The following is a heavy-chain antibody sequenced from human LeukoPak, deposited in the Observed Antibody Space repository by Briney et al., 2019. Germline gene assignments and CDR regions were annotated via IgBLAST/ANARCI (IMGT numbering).Heavy chain of an antibody. CDR1: GLSFSGQW. D-gene: IGHD1-1*01. CDR3: AREERESGGWDV. V-gene: IGHV3-7*01. CDR2: IKYDGSEK. J-gene: IGHJ6*02. Sequence: PGGSLRLSCTASGLSFSGQWMNWVRQSPGQGLEWVANIKYDGSEKYYVDSVKGRFTISREDAKNSLSLQMDSVRPEDTAVYYCAREERESGGWDVWGQGTTVTVSS.